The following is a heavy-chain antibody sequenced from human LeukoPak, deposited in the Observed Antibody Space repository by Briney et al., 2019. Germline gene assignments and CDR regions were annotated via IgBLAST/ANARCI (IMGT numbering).Heavy chain of an antibody. CDR2: LNPNSGGT. Sequence: ASVKVSCKASGYTFTGYYMHWVRQAPGQGLEWMGWLNPNSGGTNYAQKFQGRVTMTRDTSISTAYMELSRLRSDDTAVYYCARDPGSSSWSTYYYYYMDVWGKGTTVTVSS. CDR1: GYTFTGYY. V-gene: IGHV1-2*02. D-gene: IGHD6-13*01. J-gene: IGHJ6*03. CDR3: ARDPGSSSWSTYYYYYMDV.